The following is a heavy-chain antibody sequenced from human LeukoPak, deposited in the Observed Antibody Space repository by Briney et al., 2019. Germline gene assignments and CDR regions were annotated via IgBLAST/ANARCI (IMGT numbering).Heavy chain of an antibody. V-gene: IGHV3-30*03. CDR2: ISHDGSNQ. CDR1: GFTFSRHG. J-gene: IGHJ3*02. CDR3: ARDGRGEDYGDYDDAFDI. Sequence: GGSLRLSCAASGFTFSRHGMHWVRQAPGKGLEWVIAISHDGSNQYYADSVKGRFTISRDNSKNTLYLQMNSLRAEDTAVYYCARDGRGEDYGDYDDAFDIWGQGTMVTVSS. D-gene: IGHD4-17*01.